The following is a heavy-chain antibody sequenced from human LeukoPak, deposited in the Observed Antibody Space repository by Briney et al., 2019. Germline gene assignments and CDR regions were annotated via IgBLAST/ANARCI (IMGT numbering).Heavy chain of an antibody. CDR3: ARGAAAGETYYYYYGMDV. D-gene: IGHD6-13*01. CDR1: GYSFTSYW. CDR2: IYPGDSDT. J-gene: IGHJ6*02. Sequence: RGESLKISCKGSGYSFTSYWIGWVRQMPGKGLEWMGIIYPGDSDTRYSPSFQGQVTISADKSISTAYLQWSSLKASDTAMYYCARGAAAGETYYYYYGMDVWGQGTTVTVSS. V-gene: IGHV5-51*01.